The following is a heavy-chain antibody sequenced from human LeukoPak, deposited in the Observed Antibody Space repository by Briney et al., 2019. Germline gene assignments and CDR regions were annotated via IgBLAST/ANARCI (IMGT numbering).Heavy chain of an antibody. V-gene: IGHV3-48*03. CDR3: ARDPYSGSYGNYYYYFMDV. J-gene: IGHJ6*03. D-gene: IGHD1-26*01. CDR1: GFTFSSYE. CDR2: ISSSSGSTI. Sequence: GGSLRLSCAASGFTFSSYEMNWVRQAPGKGLEWVSYISSSSGSTIYYADSVKGRFTISRDNAKNSLYLQMNSLRAEDTAVYYCARDPYSGSYGNYYYYFMDVWGKGTTVTISS.